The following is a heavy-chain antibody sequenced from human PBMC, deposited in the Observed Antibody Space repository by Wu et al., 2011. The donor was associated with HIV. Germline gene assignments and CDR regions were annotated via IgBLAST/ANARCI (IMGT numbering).Heavy chain of an antibody. CDR1: GYKFTGYF. J-gene: IGHJ4*02. D-gene: IGHD3-22*01. CDR3: ARGLGFYDSGGPTYYLDF. CDR2: INPNNGDT. Sequence: QVQLVQSGTEVKKPGASVKVSCKASGYKFTGYFIHWVRQAPGQGLEWMASINPNNGDTEYEQNFQGRITLTRDTSISTVFLEVNKLRSDDAAIYYCARGLGFYDSGGPTYYLDFWGQGTPVTVSS. V-gene: IGHV1-2*02.